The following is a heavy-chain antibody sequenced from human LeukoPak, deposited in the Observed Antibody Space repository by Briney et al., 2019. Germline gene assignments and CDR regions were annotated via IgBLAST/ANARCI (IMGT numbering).Heavy chain of an antibody. CDR3: ASTVFGVTYNWLDP. D-gene: IGHD3-3*01. Sequence: SQTLSLTCAVSGASVNTGTYFWTWVRQPAGKALEWFGRFHTSEGTHYNPSLESRVTISVDTSKNHFSLEMTSVTAADTAVYYCASTVFGVTYNWLDPWGQGTLVTVSS. CDR2: FHTSEGT. J-gene: IGHJ5*02. CDR1: GASVNTGTYF. V-gene: IGHV4-61*02.